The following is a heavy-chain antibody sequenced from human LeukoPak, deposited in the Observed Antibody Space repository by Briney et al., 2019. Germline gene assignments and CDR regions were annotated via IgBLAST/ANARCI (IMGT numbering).Heavy chain of an antibody. CDR3: ARRRWGYGSGSYGY. CDR1: GFTFSSYE. V-gene: IGHV3-48*03. D-gene: IGHD3-10*01. CDR2: ISSSGSTI. J-gene: IGHJ4*02. Sequence: GGSLRLSCAASGFTFSSYEMNWVRQAPGKGLEWVSYISSSGSTIYYADSVKGRFTISRDNAKNSLYLQMNSLRAEDTAVYYCARRRWGYGSGSYGYWGQGTLVTVSS.